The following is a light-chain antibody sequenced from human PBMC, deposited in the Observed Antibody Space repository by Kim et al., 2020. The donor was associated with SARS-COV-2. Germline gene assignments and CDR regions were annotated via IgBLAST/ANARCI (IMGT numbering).Light chain of an antibody. CDR2: GAS. CDR3: QQYGSAPRT. J-gene: IGKJ2*01. Sequence: WSPGARATLSCRASQGVSINYLAWYQQKPGQAPRLLIYGASSRATGIPDRFSGSGSGTDFTLSISSLEPEDFAVYYCQQYGSAPRTFGQGTKLEI. V-gene: IGKV3-20*01. CDR1: QGVSINY.